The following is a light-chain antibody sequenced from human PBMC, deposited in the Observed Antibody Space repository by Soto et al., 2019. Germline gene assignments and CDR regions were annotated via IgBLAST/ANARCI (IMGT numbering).Light chain of an antibody. CDR1: QTVSTY. J-gene: IGKJ1*01. CDR3: QQTYTTPRT. V-gene: IGKV1-39*01. CDR2: ATS. Sequence: DTPMTQSPSSLSASVGDRISITCRASQTVSTYLNWYQQKPGKAPTLLISATSTLQSGVPSRFSGSGSGTEFNLTITSLQPEDFAPYYCQQTYTTPRTFGQGTKVAIK.